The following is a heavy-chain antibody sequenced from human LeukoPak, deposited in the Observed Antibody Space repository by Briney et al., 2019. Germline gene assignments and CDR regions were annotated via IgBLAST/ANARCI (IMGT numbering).Heavy chain of an antibody. D-gene: IGHD6-19*01. CDR1: GFTFSSYA. CDR3: AKAPDNLNGWYYGDY. CDR2: ISGSGGST. J-gene: IGHJ4*02. Sequence: PGGSLRLSCAASGFTFSSYAMSWARQAPGKGLEWVSAISGSGGSTYYADSVKGRFTISRDNSKNTLYLQMNGLRAEDTAVYYCAKAPDNLNGWYYGDYWGQGTLVTVSS. V-gene: IGHV3-23*01.